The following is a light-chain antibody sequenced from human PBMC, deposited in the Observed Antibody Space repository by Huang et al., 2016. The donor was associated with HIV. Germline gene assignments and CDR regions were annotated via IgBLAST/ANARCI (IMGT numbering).Light chain of an antibody. J-gene: IGKJ5*01. CDR3: QQYNNWPSIT. CDR1: QSVTS. Sequence: EIVMTQSPATLSVSPGERATLSCRASQSVTSLAWYQQKPGQTPSHLNYGASARATGIPARFSGSGSGTDFTLTISSLQSEDFAVYYCQQYNNWPSITFGQGTRLEIK. V-gene: IGKV3-15*01. CDR2: GAS.